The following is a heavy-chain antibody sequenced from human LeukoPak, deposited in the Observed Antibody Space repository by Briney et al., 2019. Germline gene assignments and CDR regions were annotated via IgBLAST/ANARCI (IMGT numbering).Heavy chain of an antibody. D-gene: IGHD3-16*02. CDR1: GFTFSSYW. J-gene: IGHJ4*02. V-gene: IGHV3-74*01. CDR3: ARVDDYIWGNYRTDY. CDR2: INSDGSST. Sequence: GGSLRLSCAASGFTFSSYWMHWVRQAPGKGLVWVSRINSDGSSTSYADSVKGRFTISRDNAKNTLYLQMNSLRAEDTAVYYCARVDDYIWGNYRTDYWGQGTLVTVSS.